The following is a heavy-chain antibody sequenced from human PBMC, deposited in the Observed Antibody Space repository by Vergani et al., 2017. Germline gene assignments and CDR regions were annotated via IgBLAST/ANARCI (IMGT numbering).Heavy chain of an antibody. CDR2: ISAYNGNT. CDR3: AGDDEGGPAAGPFDP. CDR1: GYTFTSYG. V-gene: IGHV1-18*01. D-gene: IGHD2-2*01. Sequence: QVQLVQSGAEVKKPGASVKVSCKASGYTFTSYGISWVRQAPGQGLEWMGWISAYNGNTNYAQKLQGRVTMTTDTSTSTAYMELRSLRSDDTAVYYCAGDDEGGPAAGPFDPWGQGTLVTVSS. J-gene: IGHJ5*02.